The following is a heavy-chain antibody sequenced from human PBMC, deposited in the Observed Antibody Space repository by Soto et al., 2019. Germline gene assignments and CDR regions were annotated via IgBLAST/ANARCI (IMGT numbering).Heavy chain of an antibody. Sequence: ASVKVSCKASGYTFTSYGISWVRQAPGQGLEWMGWISAYNGNTNYAQKLQGRVTMTTDTSTSTAYMELRSLRSDDTAVYYCASDPVHDYSKGWFDPWGQGTLVTVSS. CDR1: GYTFTSYG. D-gene: IGHD4-4*01. CDR3: ASDPVHDYSKGWFDP. J-gene: IGHJ5*02. CDR2: ISAYNGNT. V-gene: IGHV1-18*01.